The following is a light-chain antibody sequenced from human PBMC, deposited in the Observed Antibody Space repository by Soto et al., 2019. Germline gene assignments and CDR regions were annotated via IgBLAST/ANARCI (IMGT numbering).Light chain of an antibody. CDR3: QQYRRLPLT. CDR1: QSLTNDY. Sequence: EIVLTQSPGTLSLSPGERATLSCRASQSLTNDYLAWYQQKVGQAPRLLIYLASRRATGIPDRFSGSGSGTAFALTISRLGLEDFAVYLCQQYRRLPLTWGGGPKVEIK. CDR2: LAS. V-gene: IGKV3-20*01. J-gene: IGKJ4*01.